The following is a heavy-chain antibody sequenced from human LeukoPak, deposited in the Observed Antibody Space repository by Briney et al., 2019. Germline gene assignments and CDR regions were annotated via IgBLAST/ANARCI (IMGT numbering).Heavy chain of an antibody. Sequence: SGPALGKPTQTLTLICTFSGFSLSTSGMCVSWVRQPPGKALEWLARMDWDDDKYYSTSLKTMLTISKDTSKTQVVLTMTNMDPVDTATYYCARSHYHEYYFDYWGQGTLVTVSS. CDR2: MDWDDDK. V-gene: IGHV2-70*11. CDR1: GFSLSTSGMC. D-gene: IGHD1-26*01. J-gene: IGHJ4*02. CDR3: ARSHYHEYYFDY.